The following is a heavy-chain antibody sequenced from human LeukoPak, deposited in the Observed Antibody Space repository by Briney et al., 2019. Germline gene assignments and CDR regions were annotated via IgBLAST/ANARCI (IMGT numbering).Heavy chain of an antibody. D-gene: IGHD2-15*01. Sequence: SETLSLTCTVSGGSISSYYWSWIRQPPGKGLEWMGYIYYSGSTNYNPSLKSRVTISVDTSKNQFSLKLSSVTAADTAVYYCARSYCSGGGCYWFDPWGQGTLVTVSS. CDR1: GGSISSYY. CDR3: ARSYCSGGGCYWFDP. J-gene: IGHJ5*02. CDR2: IYYSGST. V-gene: IGHV4-59*08.